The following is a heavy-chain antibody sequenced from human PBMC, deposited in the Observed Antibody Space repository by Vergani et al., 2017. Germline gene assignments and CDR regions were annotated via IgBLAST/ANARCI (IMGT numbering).Heavy chain of an antibody. CDR3: ARHMDYGDYVSAFDI. J-gene: IGHJ3*02. Sequence: QVQLQESGPGLVKPSGTLSLTCAVSGGSISSSGYYWSWIRQHPGKGLEWIGYIYYSGSTYYNPSLKSRVTISVDTSKNQFSLKLSSVTAADTAVYYCARHMDYGDYVSAFDIWGQGTMVTVSS. V-gene: IGHV4-31*11. CDR2: IYYSGST. D-gene: IGHD4-17*01. CDR1: GGSISSSGYY.